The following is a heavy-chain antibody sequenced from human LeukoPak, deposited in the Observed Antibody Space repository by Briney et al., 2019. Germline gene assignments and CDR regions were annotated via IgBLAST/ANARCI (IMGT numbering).Heavy chain of an antibody. D-gene: IGHD6-19*01. J-gene: IGHJ4*02. Sequence: GGSLRLSCAASGITFSTYVMHWVRQAPGKGLEWVAVTSSDGRSKHYADSVKGRFTISTDSSKSTLYLQMNSLTPEDTAVYYCARGSESVAGSFDYWGQGTLVTVSS. V-gene: IGHV3-30*04. CDR3: ARGSESVAGSFDY. CDR1: GITFSTYV. CDR2: TSSDGRSK.